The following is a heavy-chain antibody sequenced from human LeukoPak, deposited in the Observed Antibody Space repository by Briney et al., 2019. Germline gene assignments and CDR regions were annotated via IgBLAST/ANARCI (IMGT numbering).Heavy chain of an antibody. V-gene: IGHV4-59*12. CDR3: ARGTPFTMIVVVITTFDAFDI. D-gene: IGHD3-22*01. J-gene: IGHJ3*02. CDR2: IYYSGST. CDR1: GGSIRSYY. Sequence: SETLSLTCTVSGGSIRSYYWSWILQPPGKGLEWIGYIYYSGSTNYNPSLKSRVTISVDTSKNQFSLKLSSVTAADTAVYYCARGTPFTMIVVVITTFDAFDIWGQGTMVTVSS.